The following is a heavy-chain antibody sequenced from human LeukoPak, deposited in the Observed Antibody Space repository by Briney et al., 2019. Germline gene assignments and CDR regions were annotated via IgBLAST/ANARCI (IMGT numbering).Heavy chain of an antibody. J-gene: IGHJ4*02. CDR2: IKGDGSQK. CDR1: GFTFSAYW. Sequence: VGSLRLSCTASGFTFSAYWMTWVRQAPGKGLEFVANIKGDGSQKEYVDSVKGRFTISRDNAKNSLYLQMISLRAEDTAVYYCARWRGAQSEFEYWGQGTLVTVSS. D-gene: IGHD3-3*01. V-gene: IGHV3-7*01. CDR3: ARWRGAQSEFEY.